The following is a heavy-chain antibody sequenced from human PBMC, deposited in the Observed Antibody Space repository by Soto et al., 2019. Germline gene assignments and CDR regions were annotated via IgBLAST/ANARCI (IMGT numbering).Heavy chain of an antibody. V-gene: IGHV3-30*18. CDR2: ISYDGSNK. J-gene: IGHJ4*02. CDR1: GFTFSSYG. D-gene: IGHD3-22*01. Sequence: GGSLRLSCAASGFTFSSYGMHWVRQAPGKGLEWVAVISYDGSNKYYADSVKGRFTISRDNSKNTLYLQMNSLRAEDTAVYYCAKASSGYGLDYWGQGTLVTVSS. CDR3: AKASSGYGLDY.